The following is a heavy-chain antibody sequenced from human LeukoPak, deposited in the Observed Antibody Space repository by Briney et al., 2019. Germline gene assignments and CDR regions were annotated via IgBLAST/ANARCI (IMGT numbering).Heavy chain of an antibody. CDR2: IYDSGST. Sequence: SETLSLTCTVSGGSISSYYWSWIRQPPGQGLEWIGFIYDSGSTNYNPSLKSRVTISVDTSKNQFSLKLSSVTAADTAVYYCARKTYYGSGSYLGYYYYYYMDVWGKGTTVTVSS. CDR3: ARKTYYGSGSYLGYYYYYYMDV. V-gene: IGHV4-59*01. D-gene: IGHD3-10*01. J-gene: IGHJ6*03. CDR1: GGSISSYY.